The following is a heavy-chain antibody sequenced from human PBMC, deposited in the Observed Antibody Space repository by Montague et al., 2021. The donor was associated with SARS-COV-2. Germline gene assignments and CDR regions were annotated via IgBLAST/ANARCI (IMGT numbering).Heavy chain of an antibody. J-gene: IGHJ4*02. CDR2: LYSGGHDA. Sequence: SLRLSCAASGFTFSSYALSWVRQAPGKGLEWVSLLYSGGHDAYYADSVKGRFTISRDNSKSTLYQQMDSLRAEDTAVYYCAKMPYSGTYYFDYWGQGTLVTVSA. D-gene: IGHD1-26*01. V-gene: IGHV3-23*03. CDR3: AKMPYSGTYYFDY. CDR1: GFTFSSYA.